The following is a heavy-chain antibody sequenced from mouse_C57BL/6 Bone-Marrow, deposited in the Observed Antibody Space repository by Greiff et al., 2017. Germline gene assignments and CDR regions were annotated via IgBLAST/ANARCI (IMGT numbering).Heavy chain of an antibody. Sequence: EVKLVESEGGLVQPGSSMKLSCTASGFTFSDYYMAWVRQVPEKGLEWVANINYDGSSTYYLDSLKSRFIISRDNAKNILYLQMSSLKSEDTATDYCARGFGYFDVWGTGTTVTVSS. J-gene: IGHJ1*03. CDR3: ARGFGYFDV. CDR1: GFTFSDYY. V-gene: IGHV5-16*01. CDR2: INYDGSST.